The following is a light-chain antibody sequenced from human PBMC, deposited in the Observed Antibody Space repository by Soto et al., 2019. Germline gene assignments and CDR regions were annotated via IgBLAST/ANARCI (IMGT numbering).Light chain of an antibody. CDR1: QSVSSD. CDR2: GAS. J-gene: IGKJ1*01. Sequence: EIVLTQSPGTLSFSPGERATLSCRASQSVSSDSLAWYQQKPGQAPRLLIYGASSRATGIPARFSGSGSGTEFTLTISSLQSEDFAVYYCQQYNNWWTFGQGTKVEIK. CDR3: QQYNNWWT. V-gene: IGKV3-15*01.